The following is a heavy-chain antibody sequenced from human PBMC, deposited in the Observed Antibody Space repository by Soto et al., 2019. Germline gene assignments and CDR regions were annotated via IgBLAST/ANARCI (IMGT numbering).Heavy chain of an antibody. D-gene: IGHD1-1*01. CDR2: IYYSGST. Sequence: SETLSLTCTVSGGSISSYYWSWIRQPPGKGLEWIGYIYYSGSTNYNPSLKSRVTISVDTSKNQFALKLSSVTAADTAVYYCGRDYLVRYGDYGGQGPLVPVSS. V-gene: IGHV4-59*12. J-gene: IGHJ4*02. CDR1: GGSISSYY. CDR3: GRDYLVRYGDY.